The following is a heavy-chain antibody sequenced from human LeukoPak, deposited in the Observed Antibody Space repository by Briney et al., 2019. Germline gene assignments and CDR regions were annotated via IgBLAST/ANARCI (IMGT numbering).Heavy chain of an antibody. V-gene: IGHV1-2*02. CDR1: GYTFTGYY. CDR2: INPNSGGT. Sequence: ASVKVSCKASGYTFTGYYMHRVRQAPGQGLEWMGWINPNSGGTNYAQKFQGRVTMTRDTSISTAYMELSRLRSDDTAVYYCARAVLPLGPNPRDYWGQGTLVTVSS. D-gene: IGHD2/OR15-2a*01. CDR3: ARAVLPLGPNPRDY. J-gene: IGHJ4*02.